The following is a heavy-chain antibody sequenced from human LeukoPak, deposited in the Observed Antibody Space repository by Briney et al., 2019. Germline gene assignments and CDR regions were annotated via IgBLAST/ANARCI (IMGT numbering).Heavy chain of an antibody. V-gene: IGHV4-30-4*01. D-gene: IGHD3-22*01. CDR2: IYYSGST. Sequence: SETLSLTCTVSGVSISSGDYYWSWIRQPPGKGLEWIGYIYYSGSTYYNPSLKSRVTISVDTSKNQFSLKLSSVTAADTAVYYCAREGYDSSGYYSRSVDYWGQGTLVTVSS. CDR3: AREGYDSSGYYSRSVDY. J-gene: IGHJ4*02. CDR1: GVSISSGDYY.